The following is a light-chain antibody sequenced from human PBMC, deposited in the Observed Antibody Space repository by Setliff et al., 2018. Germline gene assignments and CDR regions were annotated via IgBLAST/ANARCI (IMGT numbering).Light chain of an antibody. J-gene: IGLJ1*01. CDR1: SSDVGGYDY. Sequence: QSALAQPASVSGSPGQSITFSCTGSSSDVGGYDYVSWYQQHPGTAPKLLIYDVTNRPSGVSNRFSGSKSGNTASLTISGLQAEDEAEYFCSSYTVGSTLSVFGTGTKVTVL. V-gene: IGLV2-14*03. CDR2: DVT. CDR3: SSYTVGSTLSV.